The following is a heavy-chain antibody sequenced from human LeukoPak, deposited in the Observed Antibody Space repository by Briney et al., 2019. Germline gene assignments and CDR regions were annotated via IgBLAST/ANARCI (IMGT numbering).Heavy chain of an antibody. CDR3: AKHLSAMASFDH. J-gene: IGHJ4*02. CDR2: ITASGSTT. D-gene: IGHD5-18*01. Sequence: GGSLGLSCAASGFTFRSYVMTWVRQAPGKGLEWVSSITASGSTTYYADSVKGRFTISRDNSKNTLYLQMNSLRAEDTAVYYCAKHLSAMASFDHWGQGTLVTVSS. CDR1: GFTFRSYV. V-gene: IGHV3-23*01.